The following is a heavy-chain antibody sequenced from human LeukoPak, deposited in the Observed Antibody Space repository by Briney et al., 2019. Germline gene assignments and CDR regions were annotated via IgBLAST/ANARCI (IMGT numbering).Heavy chain of an antibody. CDR3: ARAGYSYGRFDP. D-gene: IGHD5-18*01. J-gene: IGHJ5*02. V-gene: IGHV4-59*08. CDR1: GGSISSYY. CDR2: IYYSGST. Sequence: SETLSLTCTVSGGSISSYYWSWIRQPPGKGLEWIGYIYYSGSTNYNPSLKSRVTISVDTSKNQFSLKLSSVTAADTAVYYCARAGYSYGRFDPWGQGTLVTVSS.